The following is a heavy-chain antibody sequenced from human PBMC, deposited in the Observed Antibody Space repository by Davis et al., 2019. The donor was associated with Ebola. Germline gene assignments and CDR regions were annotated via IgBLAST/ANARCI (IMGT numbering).Heavy chain of an antibody. V-gene: IGHV1-3*01. J-gene: IGHJ4*02. Sequence: KFQGRVTITRDTSASTAYMELSSLRAEDTAVYYCVKGVVVVPAATYFAYWGQGTLVTVSS. CDR3: VKGVVVVPAATYFAY. D-gene: IGHD2-2*01.